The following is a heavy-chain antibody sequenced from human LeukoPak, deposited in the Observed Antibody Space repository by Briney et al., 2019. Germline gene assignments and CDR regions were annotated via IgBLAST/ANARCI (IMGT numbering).Heavy chain of an antibody. CDR2: INPSGAST. J-gene: IGHJ4*02. CDR3: ARDPPGCSGGSCYPSCYFDY. D-gene: IGHD2-15*01. V-gene: IGHV1-46*01. CDR1: GSTFTIYY. Sequence: ASVTVSCTSSGSTFTIYYMHWVRQAPGPGHEWMGIINPSGASTSYAQKFQGRVTMTRDTSTSTVYMELSSLRSEDTAVYYCARDPPGCSGGSCYPSCYFDYWGQGTLVTVSS.